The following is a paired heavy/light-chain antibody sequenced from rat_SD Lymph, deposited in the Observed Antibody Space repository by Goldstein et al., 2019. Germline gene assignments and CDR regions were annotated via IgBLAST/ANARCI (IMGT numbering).Light chain of an antibody. CDR2: GAT. J-gene: IGKJ1*01. CDR3: LQSIQYPWT. CDR1: QDIGNY. Sequence: DIQMTQSPSSMSASLGDRVTITCRASQDIGNYLSWFQQKPGKSPRRMIYGATNLAAGVPSRFSGSRSGSDYSLTISSLESEDMAIYYCLQSIQYPWTFGGGTKLELK. V-gene: IGKV14S15*01.
Heavy chain of an antibody. CDR3: ASFAY. J-gene: IGHJ3*01. Sequence: EVQLVESGGGLVQPGRSLKLSCVASGFTFSNYGMNWIRQAPGKGLEWVAYISSGSSYIYYAETVKGRFTISRDNAKNTLYLQMTSLRSEDTALYYCASFAYWGQGTLVTVSS. CDR1: GFTFSNYG. CDR2: ISSGSSYI. V-gene: IGHV5-34*01.